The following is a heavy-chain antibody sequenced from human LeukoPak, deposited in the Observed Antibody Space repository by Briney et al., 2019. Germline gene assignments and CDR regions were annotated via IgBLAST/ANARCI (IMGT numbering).Heavy chain of an antibody. D-gene: IGHD2-15*01. CDR3: PNDRGLVVLAATLDY. V-gene: IGHV3-23*01. CDR1: GFTFSSGA. CDR2: ISGSGGYT. Sequence: PGGSLRLSCAASGFTFSSGAMNWVRQAPGKGLEWVSVISGSGGYTYYADSLRGRFTIPRDNSKNTLYLQMNSLRAEDQPLYYGPNDRGLVVLAATLDYWGEGTMVTVSS. J-gene: IGHJ4*02.